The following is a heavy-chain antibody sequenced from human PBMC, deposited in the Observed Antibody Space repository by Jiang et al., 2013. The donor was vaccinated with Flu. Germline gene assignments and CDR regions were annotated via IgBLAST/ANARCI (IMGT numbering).Heavy chain of an antibody. V-gene: IGHV2-70*13. CDR3: ARVYGAGIYYYFAMDV. CDR1: GFSLTATGMC. D-gene: IGHD4/OR15-4a*01. J-gene: IGHJ6*02. CDR2: IDWDDDK. Sequence: PTQTLTLTCSFSGFSLTATGMCVTWIRQPPRKALEWLALIDWDDDKYYNTSLKTRLTISKDTTKNQGGPYNDQHEPVDTGTYYCARVYGAGIYYYFAMDVWGQGTTVTVSS.